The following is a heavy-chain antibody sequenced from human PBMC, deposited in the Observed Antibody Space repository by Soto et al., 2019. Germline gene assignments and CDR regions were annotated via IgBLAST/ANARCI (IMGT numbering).Heavy chain of an antibody. D-gene: IGHD6-19*01. J-gene: IGHJ6*02. CDR1: GGSISSYY. CDR3: AREPQLAVAGNYGMDV. CDR2: IYYSGST. Sequence: SETLSLTCTVSGGSISSYYWSWIRQPPGKGLEWIGYIYYSGSTNYNPSLKSRVTISVDTSKNQFSLKLSSVTAADTAVYYCAREPQLAVAGNYGMDVWGQGTTVTVSS. V-gene: IGHV4-59*01.